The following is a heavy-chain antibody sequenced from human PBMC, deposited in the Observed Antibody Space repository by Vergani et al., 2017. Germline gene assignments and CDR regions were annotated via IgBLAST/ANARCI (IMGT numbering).Heavy chain of an antibody. CDR3: ARVIAASDAFDI. Sequence: QVQLQESGPGLVKPPGTLSLTCAVSGDSISSNNCWTWVRQPPGKGLEWIGYIYYSGSTNYNPSLKSRVTISVDTSKNQFSLKLSSVTAADTAVYYCARVIAASDAFDIWGQGTMVTVSS. V-gene: IGHV4-4*03. CDR1: GDSISSNNC. J-gene: IGHJ3*02. D-gene: IGHD6-6*01. CDR2: IYYSGST.